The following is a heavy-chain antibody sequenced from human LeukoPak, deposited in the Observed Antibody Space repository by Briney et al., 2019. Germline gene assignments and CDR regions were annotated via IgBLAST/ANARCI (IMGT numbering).Heavy chain of an antibody. CDR2: ISGSGDIT. CDR3: VKRSSSGWHYMDV. CDR1: GFTFSAYA. Sequence: GGSLRLSCAASGFTFSAYAMTWVRQAPGKGLDWVSGISGSGDITEYAESVKGRFTISRDNFQNMLHLEMNSLRFEDTAKYHCVKRSSSGWHYMDVWGHGTTVIVSS. D-gene: IGHD6-19*01. V-gene: IGHV3-23*01. J-gene: IGHJ6*03.